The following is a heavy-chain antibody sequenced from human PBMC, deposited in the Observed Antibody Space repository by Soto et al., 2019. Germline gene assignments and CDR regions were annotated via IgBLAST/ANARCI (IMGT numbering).Heavy chain of an antibody. CDR2: ISYSGTT. CDR3: ARGRGYSYGLDP. D-gene: IGHD5-18*01. CDR1: GDSISSNNNY. Sequence: QVQLQESGPGLVKPSQTLSLTCTVSGDSISSNNNYWSWIRQPPGEGLEWIGFISYSGTTSYSPSLKSRVPISLHXSKNQFSLSLSSVTAADTAGYYCARGRGYSYGLDPWGQGTLVTVSS. J-gene: IGHJ5*02. V-gene: IGHV4-30-4*01.